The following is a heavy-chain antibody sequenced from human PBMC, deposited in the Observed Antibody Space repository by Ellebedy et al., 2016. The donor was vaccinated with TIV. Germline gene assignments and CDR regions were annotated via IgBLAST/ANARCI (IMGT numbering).Heavy chain of an antibody. CDR2: ISHDGSLK. D-gene: IGHD1-20*01. CDR3: AKGKVDNWMDAGSLDY. V-gene: IGHV3-30*18. CDR1: GFTFSNFD. Sequence: PGGSLRLSCAASGFTFSNFDMDWVRQAPGKGLEWVAVISHDGSLKFYADSVKGRFSISRDNSKNTLYLQMNSLRVEDTAVYYCAKGKVDNWMDAGSLDYWGQGTLFTVSS. J-gene: IGHJ4*02.